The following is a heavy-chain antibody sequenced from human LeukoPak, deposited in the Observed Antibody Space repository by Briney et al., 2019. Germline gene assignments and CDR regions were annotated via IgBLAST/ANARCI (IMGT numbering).Heavy chain of an antibody. V-gene: IGHV3-48*02. CDR1: GFTFSSYS. J-gene: IGHJ4*02. CDR2: ISSSSSTI. D-gene: IGHD5-12*01. CDR3: AGDRGYGFDY. Sequence: PGGSLRLSCAASGFTFSSYSMNWVRQAPGKGLEWLSYISSSSSTIYYADSVKGRFTISRDNAKNSLYLQMNGLRDEDTAVYYCAGDRGYGFDYWGQGTLVTVSS.